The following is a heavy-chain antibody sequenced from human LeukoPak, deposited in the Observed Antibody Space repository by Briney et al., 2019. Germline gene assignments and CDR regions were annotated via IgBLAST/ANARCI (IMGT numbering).Heavy chain of an antibody. J-gene: IGHJ4*02. CDR1: GDTVSSNIAA. V-gene: IGHV6-1*01. CDR2: TYYRSKWFN. Sequence: SQTLSLTCDISGDTVSSNIAAWSWIRQSPSRGREGLGRTYYRSKWFNDYAMSVKGRMTINPDTSKNQFSLQLNSVTPEDTAVYYCARDLHELELYYFDSWGQGTLVIVSS. D-gene: IGHD1-7*01. CDR3: ARDLHELELYYFDS.